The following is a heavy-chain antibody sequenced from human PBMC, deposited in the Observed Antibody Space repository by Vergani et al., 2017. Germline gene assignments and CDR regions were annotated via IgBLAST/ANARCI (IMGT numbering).Heavy chain of an antibody. CDR2: IKNKKDGGKT. CDR3: TSFVAGGDQEQHKYWYFDF. D-gene: IGHD1/OR15-1a*01. CDR1: GFPFSDAW. V-gene: IGHV3-15*01. J-gene: IGHJ2*01. Sequence: ELQVVESGGGLVKPGESLRLSCAASGFPFSDAWMTWVRQVPGKGLEWVGLIKNKKDGGKTDYAASVKDRFTISRDDSQQTMYLQMNSLKTEDTAVYFCTSFVAGGDQEQHKYWYFDFWGRGTLAIVS.